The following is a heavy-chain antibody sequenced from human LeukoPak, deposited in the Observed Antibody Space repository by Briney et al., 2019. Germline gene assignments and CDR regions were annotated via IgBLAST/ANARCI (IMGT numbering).Heavy chain of an antibody. Sequence: SETLSLTCTVSGGSISSYFWSWIRQPAGKGLEWLGRIYTSGSTNYSPSLKSRLTISVDKSKYQFSLKLSSVTAADTAVYYCARDYYDSSGYYGRGGYYYMDVWGKGTTVTVSS. CDR1: GGSISSYF. CDR3: ARDYYDSSGYYGRGGYYYMDV. V-gene: IGHV4-4*07. CDR2: IYTSGST. D-gene: IGHD3-22*01. J-gene: IGHJ6*03.